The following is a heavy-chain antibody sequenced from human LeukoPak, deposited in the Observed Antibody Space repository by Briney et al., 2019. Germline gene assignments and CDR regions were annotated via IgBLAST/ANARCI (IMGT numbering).Heavy chain of an antibody. CDR1: GFTFDDYA. V-gene: IGHV3-9*01. D-gene: IGHD6-13*01. Sequence: GGSLRLSCAASGFTFDDYAMHWVRQAPGKGLEWVSGISWNSGSIGYADSVKGRFTISRDNAKNSLYLQMNSLRAEDTALYYCAKGIDSSSWMGSDYWGQGTLVTVSS. J-gene: IGHJ4*02. CDR3: AKGIDSSSWMGSDY. CDR2: ISWNSGSI.